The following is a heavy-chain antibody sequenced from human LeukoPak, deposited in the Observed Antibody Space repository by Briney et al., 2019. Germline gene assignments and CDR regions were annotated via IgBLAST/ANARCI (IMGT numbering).Heavy chain of an antibody. V-gene: IGHV3-64*01. D-gene: IGHD6-19*01. CDR1: GFTFSSYA. J-gene: IGHJ4*02. CDR2: ISSNGGST. Sequence: GGSLRLSCAASGFTFSSYAMHWVRQAPGKGLEYVSAISSNGGSTYYANSVKGRFTISRDNSKNTLYLQMGSLRAEDMAVYYCARASYRVRWHSSGWYSDYWGQGTLVTVSS. CDR3: ARASYRVRWHSSGWYSDY.